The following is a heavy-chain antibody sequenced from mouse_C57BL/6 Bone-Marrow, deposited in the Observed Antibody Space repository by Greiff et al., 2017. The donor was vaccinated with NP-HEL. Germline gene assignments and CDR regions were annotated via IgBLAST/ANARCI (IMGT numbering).Heavy chain of an antibody. V-gene: IGHV8-8*01. CDR3: ARIARGLRRRTGAYAMDY. D-gene: IGHD2-4*01. CDR1: GFSLSTFGMG. J-gene: IGHJ4*01. CDR2: IWWDDDK. Sequence: QVTLKESGPGILQPSQTLSLTCSFSGFSLSTFGMGVGWIRQPSGKGLEWLAHIWWDDDKYYNPALKSRLTISKDTSKNQVFLKIANVDTADTATYYCARIARGLRRRTGAYAMDYWGQGTSVTVSS.